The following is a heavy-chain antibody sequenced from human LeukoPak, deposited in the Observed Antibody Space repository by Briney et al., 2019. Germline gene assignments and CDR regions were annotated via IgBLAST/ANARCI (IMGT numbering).Heavy chain of an antibody. J-gene: IGHJ4*02. CDR3: ARGRSLHYFDY. CDR2: IYYSGST. V-gene: IGHV4-31*03. Sequence: SQTLSLTCTVSGGSISSGGYYWSWIRQHPGKGLEWIGYIYYSGSTNYNPSLKSRVTISVDTSRNQFSLRLTSVTAADTAVYYCARGRSLHYFDYWGQGTLVTVSS. CDR1: GGSISSGGYY.